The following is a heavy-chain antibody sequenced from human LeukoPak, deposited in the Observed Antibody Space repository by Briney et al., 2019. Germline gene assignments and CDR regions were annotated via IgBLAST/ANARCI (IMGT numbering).Heavy chain of an antibody. CDR2: IIPILGTA. Sequence: GASVKVSCKASGGTFSSYAISWVRQAPGQGLEWMGGIIPILGTANYAQKFQGRVTITADESTSTAYMELSSLRSEDTAVYYCARVVMGNYRPYYFDYWGQGTLVTVSS. CDR1: GGTFSSYA. D-gene: IGHD4-11*01. J-gene: IGHJ4*02. V-gene: IGHV1-69*13. CDR3: ARVVMGNYRPYYFDY.